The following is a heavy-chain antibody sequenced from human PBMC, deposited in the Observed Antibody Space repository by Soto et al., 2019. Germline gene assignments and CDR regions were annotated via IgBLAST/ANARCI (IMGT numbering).Heavy chain of an antibody. CDR2: IIPILGIA. Sequence: QVQLVQSGAEVKKPGSSVKVSCKASGGTFSSYTLSWVRQAPGQGLEWMGRIIPILGIAKYAQKCQGSVTITAAEPSGAAWTEPGGLRSMARALFYCAGGGEWFDPWGQGTLVTVSS. CDR3: AGGGEWFDP. D-gene: IGHD3-16*01. V-gene: IGHV1-69*02. CDR1: GGTFSSYT. J-gene: IGHJ5*02.